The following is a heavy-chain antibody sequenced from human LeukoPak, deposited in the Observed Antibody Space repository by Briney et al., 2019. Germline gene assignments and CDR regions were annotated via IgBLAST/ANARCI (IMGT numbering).Heavy chain of an antibody. V-gene: IGHV4-38-2*02. D-gene: IGHD3-10*01. CDR2: IYHSGST. CDR3: ARDYYGSGSTHFDY. CDR1: GYSISSGYY. J-gene: IGHJ4*02. Sequence: SETLSLTCTDSGYSISSGYYWGWIRQPPGKGLEWIGSIYHSGSTYYNPSLKSRVTISVDTSKNQFSLKLSSVTAADTAVYYCARDYYGSGSTHFDYWGQGTLVTVSS.